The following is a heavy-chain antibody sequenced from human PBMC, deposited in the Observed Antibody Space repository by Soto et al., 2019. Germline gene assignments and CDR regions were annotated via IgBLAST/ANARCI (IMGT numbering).Heavy chain of an antibody. CDR1: GGSISSGRYY. CDR3: ATRTDYYYGSGSLGGMDV. D-gene: IGHD3-10*01. J-gene: IGHJ6*02. Sequence: QVQLQESGPGLVKPSQTLSLTCTVSGGSISSGRYYWSWIRQLPGKGLEWIGYIYYSGSTYYNPSLKGRVTISVDTSKGPFSLKLSSVSAADTAVYYCATRTDYYYGSGSLGGMDVWCQGTTVTVSS. V-gene: IGHV4-31*03. CDR2: IYYSGST.